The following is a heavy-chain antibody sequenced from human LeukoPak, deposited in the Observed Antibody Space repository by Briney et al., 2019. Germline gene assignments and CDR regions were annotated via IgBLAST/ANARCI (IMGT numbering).Heavy chain of an antibody. V-gene: IGHV3-23*01. Sequence: PGGSLRLSCAASGFTFTNYAMSWVRQAPGKGLEWVSAISGSGGSTYNADSVKGRFTISRDNSKNTVYLQMNSLRADDTAVYYCAKDMAAIPATADAFDIWGQGTMVTVSP. D-gene: IGHD2-21*01. CDR1: GFTFTNYA. CDR2: ISGSGGST. CDR3: AKDMAAIPATADAFDI. J-gene: IGHJ3*02.